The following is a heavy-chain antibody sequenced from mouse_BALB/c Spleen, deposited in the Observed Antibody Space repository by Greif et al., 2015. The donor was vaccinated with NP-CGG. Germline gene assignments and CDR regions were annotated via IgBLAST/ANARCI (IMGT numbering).Heavy chain of an antibody. D-gene: IGHD2-3*01. CDR2: INPSNGRT. CDR1: GYTFTSYW. Sequence: VQLQQSGAELVKPGASVKLSCKASGYTFTSYWMHWVKQRPGQGLEWIGEINPSNGRTNYNEKFKSKATLTVDKSSSTAYMQLSSLTSEDSAVYYCATYDGYYYYAMDYWGQGTSVTVSS. J-gene: IGHJ4*01. V-gene: IGHV1S81*02. CDR3: ATYDGYYYYAMDY.